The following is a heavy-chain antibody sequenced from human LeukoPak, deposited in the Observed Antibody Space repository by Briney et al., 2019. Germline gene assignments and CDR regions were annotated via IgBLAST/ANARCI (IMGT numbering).Heavy chain of an antibody. CDR3: ARDRVGGDLTGVSLY. D-gene: IGHD4-17*01. Sequence: ASVKVSCKASGYPFDNFGLTWVRQAPGQGLEWMGWISAYNGNTHYAQKFGGRLTLTTETSTSTAYLELRSLKSDDTAVYYCARDRVGGDLTGVSLYWGQGTLVTVSS. CDR1: GYPFDNFG. V-gene: IGHV1-18*01. J-gene: IGHJ4*01. CDR2: ISAYNGNT.